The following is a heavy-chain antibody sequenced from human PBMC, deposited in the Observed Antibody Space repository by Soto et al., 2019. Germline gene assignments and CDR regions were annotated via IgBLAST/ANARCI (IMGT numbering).Heavy chain of an antibody. CDR1: GYSFTIYW. J-gene: IGHJ5*02. D-gene: IGHD6-13*01. CDR2: IDPSDSYT. CDR3: ARGSIAAAGIDWFDP. Sequence: PGESLKISCNGSGYSFTIYWISLVLQMPGKGLEWMGRIDPSDSYTNYSPSFQGHVTISADKSISTAYLQWSSLKASDTAMYYCARGSIAAAGIDWFDPWGQGTLVTVS. V-gene: IGHV5-10-1*01.